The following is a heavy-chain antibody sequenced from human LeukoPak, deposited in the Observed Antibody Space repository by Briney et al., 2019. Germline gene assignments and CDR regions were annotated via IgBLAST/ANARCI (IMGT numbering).Heavy chain of an antibody. CDR1: GFTFSDYY. D-gene: IGHD5-24*01. Sequence: GGSLRLSCAASGFTFSDYYMSWIRQAPGKGLEWVSYISSSGSTIYYADSVKGRFTISRDNAKNSLYLQMNSLRAEDTAVYYCAGRRDGYNYDYNMDVWGKGTTVTVSS. V-gene: IGHV3-11*04. CDR2: ISSSGSTI. J-gene: IGHJ6*03. CDR3: AGRRDGYNYDYNMDV.